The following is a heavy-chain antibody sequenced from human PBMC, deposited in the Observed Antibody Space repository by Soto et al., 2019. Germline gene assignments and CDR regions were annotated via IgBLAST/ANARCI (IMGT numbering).Heavy chain of an antibody. CDR3: ARGGSSDWQVALDI. CDR2: IKHSGSS. V-gene: IGHV4-34*01. D-gene: IGHD6-19*01. Sequence: SSETLSLTCAVYAGSFSHYYWNWIRQSPGKGLEWIGKIKHSGSSNYNPSLRSRVSISVDMSKNQFSLRLTSVTAADTAVYYCARGGSSDWQVALDIWGQGTMVTVPS. CDR1: AGSFSHYY. J-gene: IGHJ3*02.